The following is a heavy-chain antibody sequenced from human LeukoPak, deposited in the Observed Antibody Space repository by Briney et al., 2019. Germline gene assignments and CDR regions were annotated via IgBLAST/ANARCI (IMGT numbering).Heavy chain of an antibody. J-gene: IGHJ5*02. Sequence: ASVKVSCKASGYTFTGSFIHWVRQAPGQGLEWMGWINPNSGGTNYAQKFQGRVTMTRDTSISTAYMELSRLRSDDTAVYYCAGDAQGLQGDWFDPWGQGTLVTVSS. CDR3: AGDAQGLQGDWFDP. V-gene: IGHV1-2*02. CDR2: INPNSGGT. CDR1: GYTFTGSF.